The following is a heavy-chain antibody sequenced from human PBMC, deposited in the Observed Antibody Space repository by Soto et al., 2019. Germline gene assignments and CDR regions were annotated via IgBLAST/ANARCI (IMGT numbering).Heavy chain of an antibody. D-gene: IGHD2-15*01. Sequence: QVQLVQSGAEVKKPGSSVKVSCKASGGTFSSYAISWVRQAPGQGLEWMGGIIPIFGTANYAQKFQGRVTITADESMSTGYMELRSLRSEDTAVYYCARESRYCSGGSCYFLPGIDYWGQGTLVTVSS. CDR1: GGTFSSYA. J-gene: IGHJ4*02. CDR2: IIPIFGTA. CDR3: ARESRYCSGGSCYFLPGIDY. V-gene: IGHV1-69*12.